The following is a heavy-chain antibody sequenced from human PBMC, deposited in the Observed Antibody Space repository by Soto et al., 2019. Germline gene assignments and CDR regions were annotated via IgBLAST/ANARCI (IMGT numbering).Heavy chain of an antibody. J-gene: IGHJ4*02. CDR1: GFAFSNYA. D-gene: IGHD2-2*02. CDR3: AKAPYTTSPRAFDY. Sequence: EVHLSDSGGGLVQPGGSLRLSCAASGFAFSNYAMNWVRQAPGKGLEWVAGISGSGGSTYYADSVKGRFTISRDNSKNTLSLQMNSLRGEDTAVYYCAKAPYTTSPRAFDYWGQGTLVTVSS. V-gene: IGHV3-23*01. CDR2: ISGSGGST.